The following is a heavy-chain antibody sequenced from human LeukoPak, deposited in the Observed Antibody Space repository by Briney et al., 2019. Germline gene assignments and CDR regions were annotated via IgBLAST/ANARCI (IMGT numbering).Heavy chain of an antibody. CDR3: TRENWIGDSSGYHDY. CDR2: IRSKAYGGTA. CDR1: GFTFGDYA. D-gene: IGHD3-22*01. Sequence: GGSLRLSCTASGFTFGDYAMSWVRQAPGKGLEWGGFIRSKAYGGTAEYAASVKDRFTISRDDSKSIAYLQMNSLKTEDTAVYYCTRENWIGDSSGYHDYWGQGTLVTVSS. J-gene: IGHJ4*02. V-gene: IGHV3-49*04.